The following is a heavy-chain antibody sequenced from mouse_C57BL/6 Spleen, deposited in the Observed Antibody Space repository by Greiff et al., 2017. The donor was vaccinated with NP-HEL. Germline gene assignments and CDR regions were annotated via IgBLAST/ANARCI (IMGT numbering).Heavy chain of an antibody. CDR3: ARENSWYFDV. V-gene: IGHV1-4*01. Sequence: VQLQQSGAELARPGASVKMSCKASGYTFTSYTMHWVKQRPGQGLEWIVYINPSSGYTKYNQKFKDKATLTADKSSSTAYMQLSSLTSEDSAVYYCARENSWYFDVWGTGTTVTVSS. CDR1: GYTFTSYT. CDR2: INPSSGYT. J-gene: IGHJ1*03.